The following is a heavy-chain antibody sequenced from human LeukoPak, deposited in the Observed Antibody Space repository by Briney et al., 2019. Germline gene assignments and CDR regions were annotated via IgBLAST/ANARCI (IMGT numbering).Heavy chain of an antibody. Sequence: SETLSLTCAVYGGSFSGYYWSWIRQPPGKGLEWIGEINHSGSTNYNPSLKSRVTISVDTSKNQFSLKLSSVTASDTAVYYCASEGGYWYFDFWGRGPLVPVPS. J-gene: IGHJ2*01. CDR2: INHSGST. D-gene: IGHD3-16*01. CDR1: GGSFSGYY. CDR3: ASEGGYWYFDF. V-gene: IGHV4-34*01.